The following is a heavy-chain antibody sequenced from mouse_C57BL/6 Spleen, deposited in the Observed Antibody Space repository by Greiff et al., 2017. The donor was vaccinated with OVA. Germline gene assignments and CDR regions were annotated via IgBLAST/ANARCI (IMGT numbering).Heavy chain of an antibody. CDR1: GFTFSDYG. CDR3: ARNYGYLYYYAMDY. Sequence: DVMLVESGGGLVKPGGSLKLSCAASGFTFSDYGMHWVRQAPEKGLEWVAYISSGSSTIYYADTVKGRFTISRDNAKNTLFLQMTSLRSEDTAMYYCARNYGYLYYYAMDYWGQGTSVTVSS. D-gene: IGHD2-2*01. CDR2: ISSGSSTI. J-gene: IGHJ4*01. V-gene: IGHV5-17*01.